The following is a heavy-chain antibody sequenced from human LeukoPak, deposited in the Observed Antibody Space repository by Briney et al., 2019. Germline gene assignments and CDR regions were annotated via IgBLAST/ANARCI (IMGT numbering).Heavy chain of an antibody. J-gene: IGHJ6*03. Sequence: SETLSLTCTVSGGSISSYYWSWIRQPPGKGLEWIGSIYHSGSTYYNPSLKSRVTISVDTSKNQFSLKLSSVTAADTAVYYCARGYYYMDVWGKGTTVTISS. CDR1: GGSISSYY. V-gene: IGHV4-59*04. CDR3: ARGYYYMDV. CDR2: IYHSGST.